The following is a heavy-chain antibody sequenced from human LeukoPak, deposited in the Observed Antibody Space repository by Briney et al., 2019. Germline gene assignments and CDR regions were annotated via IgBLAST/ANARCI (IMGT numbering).Heavy chain of an antibody. V-gene: IGHV4-34*01. D-gene: IGHD6-6*01. CDR2: INHSGST. Sequence: SETLSLTCIVSGGSIGTYYWSWIRQPPGKGLEWIGEINHSGSTNYNPSLKSRVTISVDTSKNQFSLKLSSVTAADTAVYYCARGWTRGVAARPLDYWGQGTLVTVSS. CDR3: ARGWTRGVAARPLDY. CDR1: GGSIGTYY. J-gene: IGHJ4*02.